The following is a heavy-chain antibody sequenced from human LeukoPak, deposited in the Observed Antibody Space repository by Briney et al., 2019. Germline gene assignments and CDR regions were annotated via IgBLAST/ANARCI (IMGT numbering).Heavy chain of an antibody. CDR2: IRSNGGST. CDR3: ARISSSYDYDY. J-gene: IGHJ4*02. D-gene: IGHD6-6*01. V-gene: IGHV3-64*01. Sequence: GGSLRLSCAASGFTLRSYGMHSARQPPGKGLEYGAAIRSNGGSTDYAHSVKGRYTISRDNSKHTLYLQMGSLRAEDMAVYYCARISSSYDYDYWGQGSLVTVSS. CDR1: GFTLRSYG.